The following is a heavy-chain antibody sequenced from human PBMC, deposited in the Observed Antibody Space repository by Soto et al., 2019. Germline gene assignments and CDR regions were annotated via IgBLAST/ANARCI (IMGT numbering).Heavy chain of an antibody. CDR1: GFTFSTYG. V-gene: IGHV3-30*18. Sequence: GGSLRLSCAASGFTFSTYGMHWVRQAPGKGLEWVAVISYEGNNKYYADSVKGRFTISRDNSKNTLYLQMNGLRPEDTAVYYCAKVSAQLVHYFYFHYMDVWGKGTTVTVSS. D-gene: IGHD6-6*01. J-gene: IGHJ6*03. CDR2: ISYEGNNK. CDR3: AKVSAQLVHYFYFHYMDV.